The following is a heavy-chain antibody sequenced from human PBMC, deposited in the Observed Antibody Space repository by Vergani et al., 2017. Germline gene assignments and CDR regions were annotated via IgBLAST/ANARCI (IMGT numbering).Heavy chain of an antibody. CDR1: GGSISSGDYY. V-gene: IGHV4-30-4*01. J-gene: IGHJ6*02. CDR2: IYYSGST. Sequence: QVQLQESGPGLVKPSQTLSLTCTVSGGSISSGDYYWSWIRQPPGKGLEWIGYIYYSGSTYYNPSLKSRVTISVDTSKNQFSLKLSSVTAADTAVYYCARDQGQQLDRGYYYGMDVWGQGTTVTVSS. CDR3: ARDQGQQLDRGYYYGMDV. D-gene: IGHD6-13*01.